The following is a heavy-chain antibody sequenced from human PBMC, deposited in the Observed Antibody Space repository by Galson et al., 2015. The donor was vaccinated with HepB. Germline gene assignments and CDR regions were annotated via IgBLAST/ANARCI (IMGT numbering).Heavy chain of an antibody. CDR1: GLTSINSA. D-gene: IGHD6-19*01. CDR2: IVVGSGKT. Sequence: SVKVSCKASGLTSINSAVQWVRQARGQRLEWIGWIVVGSGKTNYAQKFQERVTITRDMPTSTAYMELSSLRSEDTAVYYCAADAPYRNGWAYNYSFAMDVWGQGTTVTVSS. CDR3: AADAPYRNGWAYNYSFAMDV. V-gene: IGHV1-58*01. J-gene: IGHJ6*02.